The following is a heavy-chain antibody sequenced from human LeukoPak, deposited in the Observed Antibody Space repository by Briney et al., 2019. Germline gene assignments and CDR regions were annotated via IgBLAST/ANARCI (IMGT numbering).Heavy chain of an antibody. Sequence: GGSLRLSCAASGFTFSSGMHWVRQAPGKGLEWVAVISYDGNHKYYGDSVKGRFTISRDNSRNTLYLQMDGLKTEDTAVYYCAKGELHFNTCSFDYWGQGTLVTVSS. CDR2: ISYDGNHK. V-gene: IGHV3-30*18. CDR1: GFTFSSG. CDR3: AKGELHFNTCSFDY. D-gene: IGHD1-26*01. J-gene: IGHJ4*02.